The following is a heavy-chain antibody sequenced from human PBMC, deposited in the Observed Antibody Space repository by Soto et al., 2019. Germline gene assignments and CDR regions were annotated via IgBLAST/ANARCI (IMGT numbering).Heavy chain of an antibody. J-gene: IGHJ4*02. CDR2: IYYDGNT. Sequence: QLQLQESGPGLVKPSETLSITCIVSGGSITCNSHYWGWIRQPPGKGLESIGNIYYDGNTYYNPSLKSRVTISLDTSKNQFSLRLNSVTAADTAVYYCARSSIVPRLLMYPFDYWGQGTLVTVSS. D-gene: IGHD2-8*01. CDR3: ARSSIVPRLLMYPFDY. CDR1: GGSITCNSHY. V-gene: IGHV4-39*01.